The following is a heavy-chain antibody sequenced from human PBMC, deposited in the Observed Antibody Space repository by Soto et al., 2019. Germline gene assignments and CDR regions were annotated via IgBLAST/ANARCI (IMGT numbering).Heavy chain of an antibody. CDR1: GFTFSSYG. D-gene: IGHD6-19*01. J-gene: IGHJ3*02. V-gene: IGHV3-30*18. CDR2: ISYDGSNK. CDR3: AKGGDSSGWANDAFDI. Sequence: GGPLRLSFAASGFTFSSYGMHWVRQAPGKGLEWVAVISYDGSNKYYADSVKGRFTISRDNSKNTLYLQMNSLRAEDTAVYYCAKGGDSSGWANDAFDIWGQGTMVTVS.